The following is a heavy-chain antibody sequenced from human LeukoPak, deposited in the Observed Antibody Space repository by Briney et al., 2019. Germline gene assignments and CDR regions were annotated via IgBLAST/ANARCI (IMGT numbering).Heavy chain of an antibody. CDR1: GGSISSYY. CDR3: ARRNDYGSGGEAFDI. J-gene: IGHJ3*02. CDR2: IYYSGST. D-gene: IGHD3-10*01. Sequence: SETLSLTCTVSGGSISSYYWSWIRQPPGKGLEWIGYIYYSGSTNYNPSLKSRVTISVDTSKNQFSLKLSSVTAADTAVYYCARRNDYGSGGEAFDIWGQGTMVTVSS. V-gene: IGHV4-59*01.